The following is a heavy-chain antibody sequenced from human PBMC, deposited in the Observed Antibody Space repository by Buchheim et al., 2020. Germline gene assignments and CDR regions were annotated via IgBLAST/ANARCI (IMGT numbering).Heavy chain of an antibody. Sequence: EVQLLESGGGLVQPGGSLRLSCAASGSTFSNYAMSWVRQAPGKGLEWVSGIRGGGVKKYYADPVKGRLTISRDNSKNTLYLQMNSLRAEDTAVYFCAKVTRAQDVFDYWGQGTL. V-gene: IGHV3-23*01. CDR2: IRGGGVKK. J-gene: IGHJ4*02. CDR1: GSTFSNYA. CDR3: AKVTRAQDVFDY. D-gene: IGHD2-21*02.